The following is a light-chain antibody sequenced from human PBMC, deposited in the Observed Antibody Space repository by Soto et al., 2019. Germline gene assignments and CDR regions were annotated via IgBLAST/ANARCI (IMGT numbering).Light chain of an antibody. CDR3: ATWDSSLSVHV. J-gene: IGLJ1*01. Sequence: QSVLTQPPSVSAAPGQKVTISCSGTSSNIGNNYVSWYQQLPGTAPKLLIYDNNKRPSGIPDRFSGSKSGTSATLGITGLQTGVEADYYCATWDSSLSVHVFATGTKVTVL. CDR1: SSNIGNNY. CDR2: DNN. V-gene: IGLV1-51*01.